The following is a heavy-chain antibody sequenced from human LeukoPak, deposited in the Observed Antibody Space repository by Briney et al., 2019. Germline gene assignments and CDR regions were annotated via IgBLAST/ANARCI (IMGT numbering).Heavy chain of an antibody. CDR2: ISGSGGST. D-gene: IGHD2-21*01. V-gene: IGHV3-23*01. J-gene: IGHJ4*02. Sequence: GGSLRLSCAASGFTFSSYAMSWVRQAPGKGLEWVSAISGSGGSTYYADSVRGRFTIYRDNFRNTPYLQMNRLRVEDAALYYCARAPVTSCRGAFCYPFDLWGQGVLVTVSS. CDR3: ARAPVTSCRGAFCYPFDL. CDR1: GFTFSSYA.